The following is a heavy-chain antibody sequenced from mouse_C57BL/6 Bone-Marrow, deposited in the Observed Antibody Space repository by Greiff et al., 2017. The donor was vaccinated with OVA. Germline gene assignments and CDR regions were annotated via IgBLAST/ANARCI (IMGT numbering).Heavy chain of an antibody. J-gene: IGHJ2*01. V-gene: IGHV1-15*01. Sequence: VQLQQSGAELVRPGASVTLSCKASGYTFTDYEMHWVKQTPVHGLEWIGAIDPETGGTAYNQKFKGKAILTADKSSSTAYMELRSLTSEDSAVYYCTRGIYGAYHGDYWGQGTTLTVSS. D-gene: IGHD2-13*01. CDR3: TRGIYGAYHGDY. CDR1: GYTFTDYE. CDR2: IDPETGGT.